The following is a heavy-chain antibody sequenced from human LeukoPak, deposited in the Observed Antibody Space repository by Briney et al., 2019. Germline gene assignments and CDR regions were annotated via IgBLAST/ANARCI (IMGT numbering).Heavy chain of an antibody. Sequence: SVKVSCKASGGTFSSYAISWVRQAPGQGLEWMGRIIPILGIANYAQKFQGRVTITADKSTSTAYMELSSLRSEDTAVYYCARGPYDGTYYFQNWGQGTLVTVSS. CDR3: ARGPYDGTYYFQN. J-gene: IGHJ1*01. D-gene: IGHD1-26*01. CDR1: GGTFSSYA. V-gene: IGHV1-69*04. CDR2: IIPILGIA.